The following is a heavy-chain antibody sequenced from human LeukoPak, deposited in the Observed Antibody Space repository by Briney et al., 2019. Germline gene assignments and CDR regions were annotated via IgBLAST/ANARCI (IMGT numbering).Heavy chain of an antibody. CDR2: FDPEDGET. CDR3: ATDGNDYVWGSYRI. D-gene: IGHD3-16*02. V-gene: IGHV1-24*01. Sequence: AASVKVSCKVSGYTLTELSMHWVRQAPGKGLEWMGGFDPEDGETIYAQKFQGRVTMTEDTSTDTAYMELSSLRSEDTAVYYCATDGNDYVWGSYRIWGQGTLVTVSS. CDR1: GYTLTELS. J-gene: IGHJ4*02.